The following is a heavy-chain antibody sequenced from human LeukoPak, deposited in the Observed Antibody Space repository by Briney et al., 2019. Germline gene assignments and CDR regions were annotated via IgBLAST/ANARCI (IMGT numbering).Heavy chain of an antibody. CDR3: ARNSLVRGVPPDY. CDR2: IIPIFGTA. D-gene: IGHD3-10*01. V-gene: IGHV1-69*06. Sequence: SVNVSCKASGGTFSSYAISWVRQAPGQGLEWMGGIIPIFGTANYAQKFQGRVTITADKSTSTAYMELSSLRSEDTAVYYCARNSLVRGVPPDYWGQGTLVTVSS. J-gene: IGHJ4*02. CDR1: GGTFSSYA.